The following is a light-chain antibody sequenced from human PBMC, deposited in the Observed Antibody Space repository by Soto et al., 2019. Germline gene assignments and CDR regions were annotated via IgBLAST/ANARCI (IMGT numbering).Light chain of an antibody. J-gene: IGKJ2*01. Sequence: DIVMTQSPDSLAVSLGERATINSKSSQSVLYSSNNKNYLAWYQQKPGQPPKLLIYWASTREPGVPDRFSGSGSGTDFTLTISSLRAEDVAIYYCQQYYSTPQTFGQGTKVDIK. CDR1: QSVLYSSNNKNY. CDR2: WAS. CDR3: QQYYSTPQT. V-gene: IGKV4-1*01.